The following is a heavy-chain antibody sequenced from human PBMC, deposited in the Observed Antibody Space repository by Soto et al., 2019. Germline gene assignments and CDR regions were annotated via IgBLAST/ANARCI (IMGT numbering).Heavy chain of an antibody. CDR2: VYSSGGT. CDR1: GGSMSSYY. D-gene: IGHD2-2*01. CDR3: ARGQPCYAGVAY. J-gene: IGHJ4*02. V-gene: IGHV4-4*07. Sequence: SPEKLPLTCTVSGGSMSSYYWTWIRQPAGKGLEWIGRVYSSGGTHYNPSLKSRVTISLDTSKNQFSLRLLSVTDADTAVYDCARGQPCYAGVAYWGQGTVV.